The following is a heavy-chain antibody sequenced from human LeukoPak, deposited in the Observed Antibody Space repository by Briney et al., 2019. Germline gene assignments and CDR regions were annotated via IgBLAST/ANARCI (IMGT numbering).Heavy chain of an antibody. Sequence: GGSLRLSCAASGFTFSSYGMHWVRQAPGKGLEWVAFIRYDGSNKYYADSVKGRFTISRDNSKNTLYLQMNSLRAEDTAVYYCAKVGRYGDYVANYFDYWGQGTLVTVSS. J-gene: IGHJ4*02. CDR3: AKVGRYGDYVANYFDY. D-gene: IGHD4-17*01. CDR1: GFTFSSYG. V-gene: IGHV3-30*02. CDR2: IRYDGSNK.